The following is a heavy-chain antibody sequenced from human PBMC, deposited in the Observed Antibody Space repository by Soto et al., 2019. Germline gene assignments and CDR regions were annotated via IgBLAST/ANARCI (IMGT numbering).Heavy chain of an antibody. CDR1: GCTFTTYW. CDR3: ARRSSGRLTTAWAPLDW. Sequence: LRLSCAASGCTFTTYWMTWVRQAPGKGLEWVANIKQDGSEKFYVGSVRGRFTISRDNAKNSMYLQMNSLRAEDTAVYYCARRSSGRLTTAWAPLDWWGQGTLVTVSS. CDR2: IKQDGSEK. V-gene: IGHV3-7*03. D-gene: IGHD2-15*01. J-gene: IGHJ4*02.